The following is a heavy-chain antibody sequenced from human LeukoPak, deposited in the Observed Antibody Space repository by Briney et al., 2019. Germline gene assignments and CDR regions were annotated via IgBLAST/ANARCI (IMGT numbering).Heavy chain of an antibody. J-gene: IGHJ3*01. CDR1: GFTFSSYG. CDR3: ARRERLGYSHGRGTLDV. V-gene: IGHV3-33*01. Sequence: GGSLRLSCAASGFTFSSYGMHWVRQAPGKELECVALIWYDGSSKHYADSVRGRFTISRDNSKNTLYLQMNSLRAEDTAVYYCARRERLGYSHGRGTLDVWGQGTMVTVSS. D-gene: IGHD5-18*01. CDR2: IWYDGSSK.